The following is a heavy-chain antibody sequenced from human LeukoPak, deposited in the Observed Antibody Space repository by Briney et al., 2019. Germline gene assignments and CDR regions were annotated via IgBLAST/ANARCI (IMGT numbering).Heavy chain of an antibody. Sequence: GGSLRLSCAVSGFIFSDYEMNWVRQAPGKGLEWVSYISSSGRKIYYADSVKGRSTISRDNAKNSLYLQMNSLRADDTAIYYCARGPRDPTEYCSRGACAPTYEVWGQGALVTVSS. CDR2: ISSSGRKI. D-gene: IGHD2-15*01. J-gene: IGHJ4*02. V-gene: IGHV3-48*03. CDR3: ARGPRDPTEYCSRGACAPTYEV. CDR1: GFIFSDYE.